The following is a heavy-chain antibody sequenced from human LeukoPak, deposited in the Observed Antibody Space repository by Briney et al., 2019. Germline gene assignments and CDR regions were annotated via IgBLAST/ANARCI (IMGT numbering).Heavy chain of an antibody. J-gene: IGHJ4*02. CDR3: ARLGGYSGYVGLFDY. V-gene: IGHV4-39*01. Sequence: SETLSLTCTVSGGSISSSSYYWGWIRQPPGKGLEWIGSIYYSGSTYYNPSLKSRVTISVDTSKNQFSLKLSSVTAADTAVYYCARLGGYSGYVGLFDYWGQGTLVAVSS. CDR1: GGSISSSSYY. CDR2: IYYSGST. D-gene: IGHD5-12*01.